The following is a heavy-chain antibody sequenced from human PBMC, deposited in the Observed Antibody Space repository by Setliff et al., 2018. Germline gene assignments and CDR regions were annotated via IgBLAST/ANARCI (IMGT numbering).Heavy chain of an antibody. CDR1: GGSISSSSYY. CDR3: AKADEGPRRASGSYYPLLRFDP. Sequence: SETLSLTCTVSGGSISSSSYYWGWIRQPPGKELEWIGYIYYTGTTNYNPSLKSRVTISVDTSKNQFSLKLSSVTAADTALYYCAKADEGPRRASGSYYPLLRFDPWGPGTLVTVSS. V-gene: IGHV4-61*05. D-gene: IGHD3-10*01. J-gene: IGHJ5*02. CDR2: IYYTGTT.